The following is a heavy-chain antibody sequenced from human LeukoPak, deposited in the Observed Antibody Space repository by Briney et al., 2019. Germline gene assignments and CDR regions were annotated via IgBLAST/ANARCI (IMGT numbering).Heavy chain of an antibody. D-gene: IGHD6-19*01. Sequence: GESLKISCKGSGYSFTNYWIGWGRQMPGEGLEWMGIIYPGDSDTRYSPSFQGQVTISVDKSISTAYLQWSSLKASDTAMYYCARRYSGASYFDYWGQGALVTVSS. CDR3: ARRYSGASYFDY. J-gene: IGHJ4*02. V-gene: IGHV5-51*01. CDR1: GYSFTNYW. CDR2: IYPGDSDT.